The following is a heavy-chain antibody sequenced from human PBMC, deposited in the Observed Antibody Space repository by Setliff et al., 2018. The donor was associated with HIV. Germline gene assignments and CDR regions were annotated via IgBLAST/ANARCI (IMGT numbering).Heavy chain of an antibody. D-gene: IGHD3-16*01. V-gene: IGHV4-61*09. CDR2: IHTTGST. Sequence: PSETLSLTCSVSGDSISSGSYYWSWIRLPAGKGLKWIGQIHTTGSTNYNPSLKGRVTISIDTSKNQFSLKLNSVTATDTAVYYCAKRTFGSGRFDPWGQGTLVTVSS. CDR1: GDSISSGSYY. CDR3: AKRTFGSGRFDP. J-gene: IGHJ5*02.